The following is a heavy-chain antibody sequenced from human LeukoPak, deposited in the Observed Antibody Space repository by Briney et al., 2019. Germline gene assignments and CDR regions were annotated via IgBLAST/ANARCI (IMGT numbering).Heavy chain of an antibody. D-gene: IGHD3-3*01. J-gene: IGHJ3*02. V-gene: IGHV4-34*01. CDR2: INHRGST. Sequence: SETLSLTCAVCGGSFSGYYWSWIRQPPGKGLEWIGEINHRGSTNYNPSLKSRVTISVDTSKNQFSLKLSSVTAADTAVYYCARRGYDFWSGYGHAFDIWGQGTMVTVSS. CDR3: ARRGYDFWSGYGHAFDI. CDR1: GGSFSGYY.